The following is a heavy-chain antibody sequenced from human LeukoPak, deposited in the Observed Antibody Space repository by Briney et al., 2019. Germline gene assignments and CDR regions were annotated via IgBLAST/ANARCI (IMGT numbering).Heavy chain of an antibody. J-gene: IGHJ3*02. CDR3: ARDLPGQYGFDI. CDR1: GGSISSGSYY. Sequence: ESSETLSLTCIVSGGSISSGSYYWSWIRQPAGKGLEWIGRVFTSGSTDYNPSFKSRVTISVDTSKKQVSLRLSSVTAADTAVYYCARDLPGQYGFDIWGQGTMVTVSS. D-gene: IGHD1-14*01. CDR2: VFTSGST. V-gene: IGHV4-61*02.